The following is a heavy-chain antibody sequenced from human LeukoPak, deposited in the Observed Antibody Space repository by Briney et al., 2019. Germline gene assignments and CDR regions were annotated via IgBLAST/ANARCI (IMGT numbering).Heavy chain of an antibody. CDR2: IYYSGST. CDR3: ATNVLRYFDWLLSKSGGNLNWFDP. V-gene: IGHV4-39*07. Sequence: SETLSLTCTVSGGSISSGSYYWSWIRQPPGRGLEWIGSIYYSGSTYYNPSLKSRVTISVDPSKNQFSLKLSSVTAADTAVYYCATNVLRYFDWLLSKSGGNLNWFDPWGQGTLATVSS. J-gene: IGHJ5*02. D-gene: IGHD3-9*01. CDR1: GGSISSGSYY.